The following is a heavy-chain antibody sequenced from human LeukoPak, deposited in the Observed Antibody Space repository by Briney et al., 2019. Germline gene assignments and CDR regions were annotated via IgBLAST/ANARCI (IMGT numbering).Heavy chain of an antibody. Sequence: PGGSLRLSCAASGFTFSSYAMHWVRQAPGRGLEWISSIYLSSTYIYYADSVKGRFTISRDNAQNSLYLQLNSLKAEDTAVYYCTRGSYGDYEYWGQGTLVTVSS. CDR3: TRGSYGDYEY. CDR2: IYLSSTYI. CDR1: GFTFSSYA. D-gene: IGHD4-17*01. V-gene: IGHV3-21*01. J-gene: IGHJ4*02.